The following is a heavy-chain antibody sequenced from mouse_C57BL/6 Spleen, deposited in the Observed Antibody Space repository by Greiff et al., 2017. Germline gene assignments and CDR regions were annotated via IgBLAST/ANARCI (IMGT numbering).Heavy chain of an antibody. D-gene: IGHD1-1*01. Sequence: VQLQQPGAELMKPGASVQLSCKATGYTFTGYWIEWVKQRPGHGLAWIGDILPGSGSTNYNEKFKSKATFTADTSSNTAYMQLSSLTSEDSAIYYCASDYDGSYSYWGQGTLVTVSA. V-gene: IGHV1-9*01. J-gene: IGHJ3*01. CDR1: GYTFTGYW. CDR2: ILPGSGST. CDR3: ASDYDGSYSY.